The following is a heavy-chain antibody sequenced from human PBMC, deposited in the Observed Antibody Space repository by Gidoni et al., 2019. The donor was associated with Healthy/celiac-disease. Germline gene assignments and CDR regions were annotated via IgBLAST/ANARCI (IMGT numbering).Heavy chain of an antibody. CDR1: GFTFTDYA. CDR3: AKDGLDYGGKSEFDEIDY. Sequence: EVRLLESGGGLVQPGGSLRLSCAASGFTFTDYAMTWVRQAPGKGLEWVSTITSTGGSTYYADSVKGRSTISRDNSRNTLYLQMNSLRAEDTAVYYCAKDGLDYGGKSEFDEIDYWGQGTLVTVSS. V-gene: IGHV3-23*01. J-gene: IGHJ4*02. D-gene: IGHD4-17*01. CDR2: ITSTGGST.